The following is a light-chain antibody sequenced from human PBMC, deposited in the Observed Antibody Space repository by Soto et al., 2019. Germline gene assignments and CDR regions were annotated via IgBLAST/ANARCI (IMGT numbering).Light chain of an antibody. CDR1: QSISSW. Sequence: DIQMTQSPSTLSASVGDRVTITCRASQSISSWLAWYQQKPGKAPKLLIYKASSLESGVPSRFSGSGSGTEFPLTISSLQPDDFATYYCQQYNNYWTFGQGTKVEIK. V-gene: IGKV1-5*03. CDR3: QQYNNYWT. CDR2: KAS. J-gene: IGKJ1*01.